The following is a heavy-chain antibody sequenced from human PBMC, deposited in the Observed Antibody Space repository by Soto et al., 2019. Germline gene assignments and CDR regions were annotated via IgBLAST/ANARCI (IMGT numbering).Heavy chain of an antibody. V-gene: IGHV1-69*13. CDR2: IIPMYGTT. J-gene: IGHJ4*02. Sequence: ASVKVSCKASGGTFNNYAISWVRQAPGQGLEWMGGIIPMYGTTNYAQMFQGRLTITADESTSTAFMELSSLRSEDTAVYYCARDTYYYDSGTYYSGILDFDYWGQGTQVTVSS. CDR1: GGTFNNYA. CDR3: ARDTYYYDSGTYYSGILDFDY. D-gene: IGHD3-22*01.